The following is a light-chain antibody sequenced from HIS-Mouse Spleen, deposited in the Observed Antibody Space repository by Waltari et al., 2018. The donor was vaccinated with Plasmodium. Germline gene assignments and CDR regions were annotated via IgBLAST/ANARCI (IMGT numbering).Light chain of an antibody. J-gene: IGLJ3*02. CDR1: SSDVGSYNL. CDR3: CSYAGSSTFV. V-gene: IGLV2-23*03. CDR2: EGS. Sequence: QSALTQPASVSGSPGQSITISCTGTSSDVGSYNLVSWYQQHPGKAPKLMIYEGSKRPAGVFNRVSGSKSGNTASLTISGLQAEDEADYYCCSYAGSSTFVFGGGTKLTVL.